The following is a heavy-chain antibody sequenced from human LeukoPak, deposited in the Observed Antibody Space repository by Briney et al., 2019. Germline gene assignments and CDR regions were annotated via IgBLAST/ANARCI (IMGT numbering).Heavy chain of an antibody. V-gene: IGHV3-48*01. J-gene: IGHJ4*02. CDR2: ISTSYSTI. Sequence: GGSLRLSCAASGFTFSTYSMPWVRQAPGKGLEWVSFISTSYSTIYADSVKGRFTISRDNAKNSVYLQMNSLRAEDTAVYYCARSHYYLDSWGQGTLVTVSS. CDR1: GFTFSTYS. CDR3: ARSHYYLDS.